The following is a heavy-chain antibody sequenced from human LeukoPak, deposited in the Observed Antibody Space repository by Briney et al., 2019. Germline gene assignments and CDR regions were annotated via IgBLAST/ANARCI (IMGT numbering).Heavy chain of an antibody. V-gene: IGHV4-34*01. J-gene: IGHJ4*02. Sequence: PSETLSLTCAVYGGSFSGYYWSWIRQPPGKGLEWIGEINHSGSTNYNPSLKSRVTISVDTSKNQFSLKLSSVTAADTAVYYCARTRSAWNYFDHWGQGTLVTVSS. CDR2: INHSGST. CDR3: ARTRSAWNYFDH. D-gene: IGHD1-1*01. CDR1: GGSFSGYY.